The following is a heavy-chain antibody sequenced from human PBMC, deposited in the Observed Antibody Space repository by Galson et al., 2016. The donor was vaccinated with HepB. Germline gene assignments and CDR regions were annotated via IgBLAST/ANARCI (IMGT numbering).Heavy chain of an antibody. CDR3: ASLGYCSGGDCYSVD. CDR1: GDSIRGDYY. CDR2: IYHTGTT. D-gene: IGHD2-15*01. Sequence: SETLSLTCTVSGDSIRGDYYWGWIRQPPGKGLEWIGEIYHTGTTNYNPSLKSRITMSLDKSKNQFSLKLNSVTAADTAVYYCASLGYCSGGDCYSVDWGLGTMVTVSS. V-gene: IGHV4-38-2*02. J-gene: IGHJ4*02.